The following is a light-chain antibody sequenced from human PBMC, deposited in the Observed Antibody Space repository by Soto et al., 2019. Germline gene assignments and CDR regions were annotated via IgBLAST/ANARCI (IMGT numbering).Light chain of an antibody. CDR3: SSYAGSSDV. CDR2: EVN. CDR1: SSDVGGYNY. V-gene: IGLV2-8*01. Sequence: QSALTQPPSASGSPGQSVAISCTGTSSDVGGYNYVSWYQQHPGKAPKLMIYEVNKRPSGVPDRFSGSKSGNTASLTVSGIQAEDEADYYCSSYAGSSDVFGTGTQLTVL. J-gene: IGLJ1*01.